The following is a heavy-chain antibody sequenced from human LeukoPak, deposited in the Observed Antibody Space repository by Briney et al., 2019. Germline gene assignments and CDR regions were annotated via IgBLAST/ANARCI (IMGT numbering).Heavy chain of an antibody. Sequence: SETLSLTCAVYGGSFSGYFWSWIRQPPGKGLEWIGEINHSGITNYNPSLKSRLIISVDTSKNQFSLNLRSVTAADTAVYYCARGGVPGGFYVSFDYWGQGTLVSVSS. J-gene: IGHJ4*02. CDR1: GGSFSGYF. CDR3: ARGGVPGGFYVSFDY. V-gene: IGHV4-34*01. D-gene: IGHD3-3*01. CDR2: INHSGIT.